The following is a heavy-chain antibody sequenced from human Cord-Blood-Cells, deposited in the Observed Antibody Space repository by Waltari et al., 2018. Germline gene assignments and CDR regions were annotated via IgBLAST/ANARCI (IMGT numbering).Heavy chain of an antibody. D-gene: IGHD3-3*01. CDR3: AKGYYDFWSGYYFDY. J-gene: IGHJ4*02. Sequence: EVQLVESGGGLVQPGGSLRLSCAASGFTFSSYAMSWVRQPPGKGLEWVSAICGGGGSTYDADSVKGRFTISRDNSKNTLYLQMNSLRAEDTAVYYCAKGYYDFWSGYYFDYWGQGTLVTVSS. CDR1: GFTFSSYA. CDR2: ICGGGGST. V-gene: IGHV3-23*04.